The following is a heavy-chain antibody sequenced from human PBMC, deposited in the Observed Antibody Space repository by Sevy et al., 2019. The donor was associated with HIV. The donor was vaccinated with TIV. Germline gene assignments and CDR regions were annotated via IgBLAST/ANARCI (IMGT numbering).Heavy chain of an antibody. CDR1: GFTFSSYG. V-gene: IGHV3-33*01. Sequence: GGSLRLSCAASGFTFSSYGMHWVRQAPGKGLEWVAVIWYDGSNKYYADSVKGRFTISRDNSKNRLYLQMNSLGAEDTAVYYCAREGWLLHAFDIWGQGTMVTVSS. CDR3: AREGWLLHAFDI. J-gene: IGHJ3*02. D-gene: IGHD1-26*01. CDR2: IWYDGSNK.